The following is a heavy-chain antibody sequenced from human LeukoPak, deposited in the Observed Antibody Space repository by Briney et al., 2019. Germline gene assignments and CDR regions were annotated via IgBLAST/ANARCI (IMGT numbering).Heavy chain of an antibody. CDR3: AKFPIAVAGNYYYMDV. Sequence: GGSLRLSCAASGFSFSSFSMNWVRQAPGKGLKWVSYISGGSSFTYYVDSVKGRFTISRDNAKNSLYLQMNSLRAEDTAVYYCAKFPIAVAGNYYYMDVWGKGTTVTVSS. J-gene: IGHJ6*03. D-gene: IGHD6-19*01. CDR1: GFSFSSFS. V-gene: IGHV3-21*04. CDR2: ISGGSSFT.